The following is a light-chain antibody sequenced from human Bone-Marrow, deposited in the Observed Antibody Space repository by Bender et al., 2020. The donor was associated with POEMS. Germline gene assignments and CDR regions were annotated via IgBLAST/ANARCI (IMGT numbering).Light chain of an antibody. CDR2: GVS. J-gene: IGLJ1*01. CDR3: SSITTISTFV. CDR1: SSDVGTYNY. V-gene: IGLV2-14*03. Sequence: QSALTQPASVSGSPGQSITISCIGTSSDVGTYNYVSWYQQHPGKAPKLMIYGVSNRPSGISSRFSGSKSGKTASLTISGLQAEDEADYFCSSITTISTFVFGTGTKVTVL.